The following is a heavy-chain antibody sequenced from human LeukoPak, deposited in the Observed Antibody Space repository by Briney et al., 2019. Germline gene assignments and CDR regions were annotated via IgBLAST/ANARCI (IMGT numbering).Heavy chain of an antibody. V-gene: IGHV4-59*01. Sequence: SETLSLTCTVSGGSISSYYWSWIRQPPGKGLEWIGYIYYSGSTYYNPSLRSRVTISVDTSKNQFSLKLSSVTAADTAVYYCARSSEGRYYDSSGFSYYYYYMDVWGKGTTVTISS. D-gene: IGHD3-22*01. CDR2: IYYSGST. J-gene: IGHJ6*03. CDR3: ARSSEGRYYDSSGFSYYYYYMDV. CDR1: GGSISSYY.